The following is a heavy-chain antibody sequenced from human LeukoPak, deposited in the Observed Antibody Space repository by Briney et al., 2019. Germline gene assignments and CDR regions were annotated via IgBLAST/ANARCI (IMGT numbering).Heavy chain of an antibody. Sequence: PSETLSLTCTVSGGSISSYYWSWIRQPAGKGLEWIGRIYTSGSTNYSPYLKSRVTISVDTSKNQFSLKLSSVTAADTAVYYCARGGSSSWRWFDPWGQGTLVTVSS. CDR3: ARGGSSSWRWFDP. D-gene: IGHD6-13*01. J-gene: IGHJ5*02. V-gene: IGHV4-4*07. CDR1: GGSISSYY. CDR2: IYTSGST.